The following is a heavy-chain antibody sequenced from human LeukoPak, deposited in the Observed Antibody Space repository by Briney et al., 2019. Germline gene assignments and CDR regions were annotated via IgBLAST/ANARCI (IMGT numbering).Heavy chain of an antibody. CDR3: AWGGFVYYDASSGQLDY. D-gene: IGHD3-22*01. Sequence: KLSCKASGGTFSSYTISWVRQTPGQGLEWMGRNIPILGIANYAQKLKGRVTITAAKSTSTAYMELSSLRYEDTAVYVCAWGGFVYYDASSGQLDYWGQGSLVTVSS. CDR1: GGTFSSYT. J-gene: IGHJ4*02. CDR2: NIPILGIA. V-gene: IGHV1-69*02.